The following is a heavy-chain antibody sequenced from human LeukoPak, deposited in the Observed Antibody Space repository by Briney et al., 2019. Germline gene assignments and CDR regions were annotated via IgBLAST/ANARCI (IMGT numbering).Heavy chain of an antibody. Sequence: PGGSLRLSSAASGFTVSRNYMSWVRQAPGKGLEWVSVIYIDGNTYYADSVTGRFTISRDNSKNTVYLQMNSLRAEDTAVYYCARGDGYNFFDSWGQGTLVTVSS. CDR2: IYIDGNT. D-gene: IGHD5-24*01. V-gene: IGHV3-66*01. J-gene: IGHJ4*02. CDR3: ARGDGYNFFDS. CDR1: GFTVSRNY.